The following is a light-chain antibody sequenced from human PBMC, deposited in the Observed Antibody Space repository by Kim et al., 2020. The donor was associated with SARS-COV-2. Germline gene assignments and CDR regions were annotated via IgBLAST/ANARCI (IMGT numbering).Light chain of an antibody. Sequence: DIQMTQSPSSVSASVGDRVTITCRASQGINSWLAWFQQKPGKAPKLLIYEASILQSGVPSRFSGSQSGTDFTLTINNIQPEDFATYYCQQAQNFPLTFGGGTKLEI. CDR3: QQAQNFPLT. J-gene: IGKJ4*01. V-gene: IGKV1-12*01. CDR1: QGINSW. CDR2: EAS.